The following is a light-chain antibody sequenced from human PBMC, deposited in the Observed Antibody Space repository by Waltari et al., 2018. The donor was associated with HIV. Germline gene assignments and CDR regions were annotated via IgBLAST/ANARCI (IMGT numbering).Light chain of an antibody. CDR3: CSYAGSNTFGWA. J-gene: IGLJ3*02. CDR2: EVT. Sequence: QSALTQPASVSGSPGQSITISCTGTGSDVGSYNLVSWYQQHPGKAPKLIMFEVTKRPSGVSSRFAGSKSGDTASLTVSGLQAQDEAEYYCCSYAGSNTFGWAFGGGTKLTVL. CDR1: GSDVGSYNL. V-gene: IGLV2-23*02.